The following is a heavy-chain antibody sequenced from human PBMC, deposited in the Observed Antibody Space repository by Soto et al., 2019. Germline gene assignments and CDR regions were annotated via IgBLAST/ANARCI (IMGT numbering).Heavy chain of an antibody. CDR2: IYPGDSDT. J-gene: IGHJ6*02. CDR1: GSSFTSYW. Sequence: GESLKISCKGSGSSFTSYWIGCVRQMPGKGLEWMGLIYPGDSDTRYSPSFQGQVTISADKSISTAYLEWSSLKASDTAMYYCARSTFTIAAAGYYYYYGMDVWGQGTTVTVSS. V-gene: IGHV5-51*01. D-gene: IGHD6-13*01. CDR3: ARSTFTIAAAGYYYYYGMDV.